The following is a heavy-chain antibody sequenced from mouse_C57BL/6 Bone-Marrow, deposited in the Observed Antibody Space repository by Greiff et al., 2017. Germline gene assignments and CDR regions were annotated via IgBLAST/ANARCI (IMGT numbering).Heavy chain of an antibody. CDR3: ARRSYWYFDV. CDR1: GYTFTDYY. CDR2: IYPGSGNT. Sequence: VQRVESGAELVRPGASVKLSCKASGYTFTDYYINWVKQRPGQGLEWIARIYPGSGNTYYNEKFKGKATLTAEKSSSTAYMQLSSLTSEDSAVYFCARRSYWYFDVWGTGTTVTVSS. V-gene: IGHV1-76*01. J-gene: IGHJ1*03.